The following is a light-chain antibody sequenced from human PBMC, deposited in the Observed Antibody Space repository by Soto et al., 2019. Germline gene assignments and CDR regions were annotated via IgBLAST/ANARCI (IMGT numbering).Light chain of an antibody. V-gene: IGKV1-5*01. Sequence: DIQLTQSPSTLSASVGDRVAIPCRASQSISSWLAWYQQKQGKAPKILIYDASSLESGVPSRFRGSGSGTECTLTISRLQPDDFETYYCQQYNSYYGAFGQGTKVDI. CDR3: QQYNSYYGA. J-gene: IGKJ1*01. CDR2: DAS. CDR1: QSISSW.